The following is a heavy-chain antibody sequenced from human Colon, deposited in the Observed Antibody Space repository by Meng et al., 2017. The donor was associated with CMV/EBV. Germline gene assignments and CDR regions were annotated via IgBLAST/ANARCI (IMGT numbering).Heavy chain of an antibody. J-gene: IGHJ6*02. Sequence: GGSLRLSCAASGFTFSSYWMSWVRQAPGKGLEWVANIKQDGSEKYYVDSVKGRFTISRDNRNASLYLQMNSLRVEDTAVYYCAREMGYNWDLGHPYGMDVWGQGTTVTVSS. D-gene: IGHD1-20*01. CDR1: GFTFSSYW. V-gene: IGHV3-7*01. CDR3: AREMGYNWDLGHPYGMDV. CDR2: IKQDGSEK.